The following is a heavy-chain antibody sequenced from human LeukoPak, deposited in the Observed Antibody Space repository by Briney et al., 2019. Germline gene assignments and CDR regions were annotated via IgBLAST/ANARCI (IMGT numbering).Heavy chain of an antibody. V-gene: IGHV3-21*01. CDR3: ARLAGPRPGTYYFDF. CDR1: GFTYSDHA. CDR2: ITPATDNI. J-gene: IGHJ4*02. D-gene: IGHD6-19*01. Sequence: GGSLRLSCAASGFTYSDHAMEWVRQTPGKGLEWVSSITPATDNIYYTPSVGGRFTISRDNAKHSLYLQMNNLRADDTAVYYCARLAGPRPGTYYFDFWGQGVQVTVSS.